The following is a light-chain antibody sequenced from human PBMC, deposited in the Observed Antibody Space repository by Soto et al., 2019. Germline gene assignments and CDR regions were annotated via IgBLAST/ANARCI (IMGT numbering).Light chain of an antibody. CDR2: GAS. CDR3: QQYGNSPWT. J-gene: IGKJ1*01. CDR1: QRVSSNY. Sequence: EIVLTQSPGTLSLSPGERATLSCRASQRVSSNYLAWCQQKPGQAPRLLIYGASIRATGIPDRFSGSGSGTDFTLTISRLEPEDFAVYYCQQYGNSPWTFGQGTTVEIK. V-gene: IGKV3-20*01.